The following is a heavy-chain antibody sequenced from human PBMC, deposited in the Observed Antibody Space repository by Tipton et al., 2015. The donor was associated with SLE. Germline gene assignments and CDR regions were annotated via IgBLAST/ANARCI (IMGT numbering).Heavy chain of an antibody. CDR3: ARESYYDGSGYYYLDN. CDR1: GGPLSTFT. V-gene: IGHV1-69*15. D-gene: IGHD3-22*01. J-gene: IGHJ4*02. CDR2: IISVFGTP. Sequence: QLVQSGAEVKKPGSSVKVSCKASGGPLSTFTVNWVRQAPGRGLEWMGSIISVFGTPNYAQKFQGRVTITADESTSTAFMELSSLRSEDTAVYYCARESYYDGSGYYYLDNWGQGTLVTVSS.